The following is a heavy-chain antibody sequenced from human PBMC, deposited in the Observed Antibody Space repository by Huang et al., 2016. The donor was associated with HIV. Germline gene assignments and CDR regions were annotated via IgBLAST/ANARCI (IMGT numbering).Heavy chain of an antibody. Sequence: QVQLVQSGAEVKKPGSSVKVSCKASGGTFSTYASSWVRQAPGQGLEWMGGIIPIFGTANDAQKFQGTVTITADEFTSTAYMERSSLRSEDTALYYCARGRTRSSLYDSYYGLDVWGQGTTVTVSS. CDR2: IIPIFGTA. CDR1: GGTFSTYA. D-gene: IGHD6-6*01. J-gene: IGHJ6*02. V-gene: IGHV1-69*01. CDR3: ARGRTRSSLYDSYYGLDV.